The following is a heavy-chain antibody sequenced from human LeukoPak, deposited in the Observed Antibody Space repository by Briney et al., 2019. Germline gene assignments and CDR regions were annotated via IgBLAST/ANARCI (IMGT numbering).Heavy chain of an antibody. Sequence: AASGKVSCKASGYSFIDYFIHWVRQAPGQGLEWMGWISAYNGNTNYAQKLQGRVTMTTDTSTSTAYMELRSLRSDDTAVYYCARIGAAAGGWGQGTLVTVSS. V-gene: IGHV1-18*01. CDR1: GYSFIDYF. D-gene: IGHD6-13*01. CDR2: ISAYNGNT. CDR3: ARIGAAAGG. J-gene: IGHJ4*02.